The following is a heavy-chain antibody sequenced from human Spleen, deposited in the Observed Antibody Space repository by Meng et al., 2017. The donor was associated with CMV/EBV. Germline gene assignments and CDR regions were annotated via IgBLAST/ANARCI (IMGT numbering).Heavy chain of an antibody. J-gene: IGHJ4*02. D-gene: IGHD1-26*01. CDR3: ARARGVGASGASDY. CDR1: GYTFTSYG. V-gene: IGHV1-18*01. CDR2: ISAYNGNT. Sequence: ASVKVSCKASGYTFTSYGISWVRQAPGQGLEWMGWISAYNGNTNYAQKLQGRVTMTTDTSTSTAYLELRSLRSDDTAVYYGARARGVGASGASDYWGQGTLVTVSS.